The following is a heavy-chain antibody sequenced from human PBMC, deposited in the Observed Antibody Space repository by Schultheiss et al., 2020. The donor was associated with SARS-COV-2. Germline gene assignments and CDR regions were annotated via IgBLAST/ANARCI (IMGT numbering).Heavy chain of an antibody. CDR3: ARGGGDYYYYYYMDV. Sequence: SETLSLTCTVSGGSISSSSYYWSWIRQPPGKGLEWIGEINHSGSTNYNPSLKSRVTISVDTSKNQFSLKLSSVTAADTAVYYCARGGGDYYYYYYMDVWGKGTTVTVSS. V-gene: IGHV4-39*07. CDR2: INHSGST. D-gene: IGHD2-15*01. J-gene: IGHJ6*03. CDR1: GGSISSSSYY.